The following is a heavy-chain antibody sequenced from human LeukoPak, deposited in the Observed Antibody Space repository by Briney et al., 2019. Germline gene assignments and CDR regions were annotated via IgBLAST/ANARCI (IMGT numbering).Heavy chain of an antibody. CDR2: MIGSGTTT. Sequence: PGGSLRLSCAASGFTFSTYAMGWVRQAPGKGLEWVSAMIGSGTTTYYADSVKGRFTFSRDNSKNTLYLQMNSLRADDTAVYYCARGLAYSYGYDYWGQGNLVTVSS. V-gene: IGHV3-23*01. CDR1: GFTFSTYA. D-gene: IGHD5-18*01. J-gene: IGHJ4*02. CDR3: ARGLAYSYGYDY.